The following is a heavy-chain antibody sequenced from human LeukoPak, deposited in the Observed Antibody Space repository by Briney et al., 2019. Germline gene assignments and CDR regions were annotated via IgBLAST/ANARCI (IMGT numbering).Heavy chain of an antibody. D-gene: IGHD6-19*01. V-gene: IGHV4-30-2*01. Sequence: SQTLSLTCAVSGRSISSGGYSWSWIRQPPGKGLEWIGYIHHSGRTYYNPSHKSRVPISVNRSTTQFSLKRSSVTAADTAVYYCARVAAKTQAVGYWGQGTLVTVSS. CDR3: ARVAAKTQAVGY. J-gene: IGHJ4*02. CDR2: IHHSGRT. CDR1: GRSISSGGYS.